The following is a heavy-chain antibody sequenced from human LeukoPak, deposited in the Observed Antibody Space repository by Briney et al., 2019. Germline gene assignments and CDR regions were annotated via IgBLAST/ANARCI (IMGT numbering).Heavy chain of an antibody. CDR3: ARDRGAAAGLRVDY. CDR2: IIPIFGTP. V-gene: IGHV1-69*05. Sequence: SVKVSCKASGGTFTSYAISWVRQAPGQGLEWMGRIIPIFGTPNYAQKLQGRVTMTTDTSTSTAYMELRSLRSDDTAVYYCARDRGAAAGLRVDYWGQGTLVTVSS. J-gene: IGHJ4*02. D-gene: IGHD6-13*01. CDR1: GGTFTSYA.